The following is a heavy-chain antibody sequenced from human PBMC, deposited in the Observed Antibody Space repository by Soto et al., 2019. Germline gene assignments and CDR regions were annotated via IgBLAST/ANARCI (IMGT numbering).Heavy chain of an antibody. D-gene: IGHD6-19*01. Sequence: PGGSLRLSCAASGFTFSSYSMNWVRQAPGKGLEWVSYISSSSSTIYYADSVKGRFTISRDNAKNSLYLQMNSLRAEDTAVYYCARDKGWLVPSWFDPWGQGTLVTVSS. CDR1: GFTFSSYS. CDR3: ARDKGWLVPSWFDP. CDR2: ISSSSSTI. J-gene: IGHJ5*02. V-gene: IGHV3-48*01.